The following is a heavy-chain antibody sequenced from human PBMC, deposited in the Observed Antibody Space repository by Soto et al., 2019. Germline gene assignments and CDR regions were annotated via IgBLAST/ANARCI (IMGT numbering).Heavy chain of an antibody. D-gene: IGHD3-9*01. J-gene: IGHJ5*02. CDR1: GVSISSGGYS. CDR3: ARGAEDYDILTGYYGSENWFDP. V-gene: IGHV4-30-2*01. Sequence: SETLSLTCAVSGVSISSGGYSWSWIRQPPGKGLEWIGYIYHSGSTYYNPSLKSRVTISVDRSKNQFSLKLSSVTAADTAVYYCARGAEDYDILTGYYGSENWFDPWGQGTLVTVSS. CDR2: IYHSGST.